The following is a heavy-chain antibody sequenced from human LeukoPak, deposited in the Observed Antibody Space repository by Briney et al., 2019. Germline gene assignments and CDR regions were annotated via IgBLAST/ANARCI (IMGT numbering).Heavy chain of an antibody. CDR2: IYTSGST. J-gene: IGHJ4*02. CDR3: ARAPYYDILTGYPFYFDY. V-gene: IGHV4-4*07. CDR1: GGSISSYY. Sequence: SETLSLTCTVSGGSISSYYWSWIRQPAGKGLEWIGRIYTSGSTNYNPSLKSRVTMSVDTSKNQFSLKLSSVTAADTAVYYCARAPYYDILTGYPFYFDYWGQGTLVTVSS. D-gene: IGHD3-9*01.